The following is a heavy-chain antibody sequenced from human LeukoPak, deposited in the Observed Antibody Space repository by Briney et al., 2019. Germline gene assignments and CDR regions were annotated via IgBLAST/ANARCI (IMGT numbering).Heavy chain of an antibody. V-gene: IGHV4-59*08. CDR2: IYYSGST. J-gene: IGHJ1*01. CDR1: GGSISSYY. CDR3: ARLEPPLQYFQH. D-gene: IGHD1-14*01. Sequence: PSETLSLTCTVSGGSISSYYWSWIRQPPGKGLEWIGYIYYSGSTNYNPSLKSRVTISVDTSKNQFSLKLSSVTAADTAVYYCARLEPPLQYFQHRGQGTLVTVSS.